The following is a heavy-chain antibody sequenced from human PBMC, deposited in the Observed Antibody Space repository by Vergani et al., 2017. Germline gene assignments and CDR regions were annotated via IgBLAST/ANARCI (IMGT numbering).Heavy chain of an antibody. D-gene: IGHD5-18*01. J-gene: IGHJ4*02. CDR3: ARVGARGYSYGYDY. Sequence: EVQLVESGGGLVQPGRSLRLSCAASGFTFDDYAMHWVRQAPGKGLEWVSGISWNSGSIGYADSVKGRFTISRDNAKNSLYLQMNSLRAEDTAVYYCARVGARGYSYGYDYWGQGTLVTVSS. V-gene: IGHV3-9*01. CDR2: ISWNSGSI. CDR1: GFTFDDYA.